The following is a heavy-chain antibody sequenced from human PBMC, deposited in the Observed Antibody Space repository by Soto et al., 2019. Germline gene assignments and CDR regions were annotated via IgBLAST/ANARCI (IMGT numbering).Heavy chain of an antibody. CDR3: ARRVRPPAKERQDNWFDP. CDR2: IIPIFGTA. CDR1: GGTFSSYA. J-gene: IGHJ5*02. Sequence: QVQLVQSGAEVKKPGSSVKVSCTASGGTFSSYAISWVRQAPGQGLEWMGGIIPIFGTANYAQKFQGRVTITADQSTSSAYMELSSLRSEDTAVYYCARRVRPPAKERQDNWFDPWGQGTLVTVSS. D-gene: IGHD1-1*01. V-gene: IGHV1-69*01.